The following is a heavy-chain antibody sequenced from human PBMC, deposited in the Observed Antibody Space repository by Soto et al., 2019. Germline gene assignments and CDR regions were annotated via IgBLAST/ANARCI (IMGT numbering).Heavy chain of an antibody. Sequence: GASVKVSCKASGYTFTSYYMHWVRQAPGQGLEWMGIINPSGGSTSYAQKFQGRVTMTRDTSTSTVYMELSSLRSEDTAVYYCARDYVGSGYVVAFDYWGQGTLVTVSS. J-gene: IGHJ4*02. D-gene: IGHD5-12*01. CDR2: INPSGGST. CDR1: GYTFTSYY. V-gene: IGHV1-46*01. CDR3: ARDYVGSGYVVAFDY.